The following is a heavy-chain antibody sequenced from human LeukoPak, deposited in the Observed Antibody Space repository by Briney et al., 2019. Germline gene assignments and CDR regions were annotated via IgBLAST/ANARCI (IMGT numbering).Heavy chain of an antibody. CDR3: AKLSSKGRGYIDY. V-gene: IGHV3-23*01. CDR2: ITGSASST. D-gene: IGHD3-22*01. Sequence: GGSLRLSCAASGFTFSNCAMSWVRQAPGKGLEWVSTITGSASSTYDADSVKGRFTISRDNFKNTLYLQMNSLRAEDTAVYYCAKLSSKGRGYIDYWGQGTLVTVSS. CDR1: GFTFSNCA. J-gene: IGHJ4*02.